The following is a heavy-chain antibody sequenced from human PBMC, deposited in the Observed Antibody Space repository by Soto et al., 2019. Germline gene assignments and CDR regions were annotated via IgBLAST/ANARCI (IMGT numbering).Heavy chain of an antibody. J-gene: IGHJ4*02. CDR1: GGSLACYY. Sequence: ASETLSLTCAVSGGSLACYYWTWIRQHPGKGREWIGEINYSEHTQYNPALKSRVTISVDTPMGQFFLRLGSVTAANTAVYDCAGAAXYDMSTGFYHGRGYSDSWGQGALVTVSS. D-gene: IGHD3-9*01. CDR3: AGAAXYDMSTGFYHGRGYSDS. V-gene: IGHV4-34*01. CDR2: INYSEHT.